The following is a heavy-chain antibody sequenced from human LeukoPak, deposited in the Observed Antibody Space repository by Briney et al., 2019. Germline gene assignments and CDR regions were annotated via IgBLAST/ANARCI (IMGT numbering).Heavy chain of an antibody. CDR2: ISGSGGST. Sequence: PGGSLRLSCAASGFTFSSYAMSWVRQAPGKGLEWVSAISGSGGSTYYADTVKGRFTISRDNSKDTLYLQMNSLRAEDTAVYYCAKDLDYYDSSGSTGDAFDIWGQGTMVTVSS. V-gene: IGHV3-23*01. CDR3: AKDLDYYDSSGSTGDAFDI. CDR1: GFTFSSYA. J-gene: IGHJ3*02. D-gene: IGHD3-22*01.